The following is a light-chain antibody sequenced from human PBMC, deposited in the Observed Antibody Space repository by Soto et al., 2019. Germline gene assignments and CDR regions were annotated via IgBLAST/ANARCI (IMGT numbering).Light chain of an antibody. CDR3: QQRSNWIT. Sequence: EIVMTQSPGTLSLSSGEGATLSCRASQSVSSYLAWYQQKPGQAPRLLIYDASNRATGIPARFSGRGSGTDFTLTISSLEPEDFAVYYCQQRSNWITFGQGTRLEIK. V-gene: IGKV3-11*01. CDR2: DAS. J-gene: IGKJ5*01. CDR1: QSVSSY.